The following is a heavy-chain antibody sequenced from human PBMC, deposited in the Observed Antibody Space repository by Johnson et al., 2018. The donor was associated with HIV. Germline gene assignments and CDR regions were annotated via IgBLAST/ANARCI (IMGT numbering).Heavy chain of an antibody. CDR3: AREFRSVGAPDVFDI. J-gene: IGHJ3*02. CDR1: GFTVSSNY. Sequence: VQLVESGGGLVQPGGSLRLSCAASGFTVSSNYMSWVRQAPGKGLEWVSVIYSGGSTYYADSVKGRFTISRDNSKNTLYLQMNSLRAEDTAVYYCAREFRSVGAPDVFDIWGQGTMVIVSS. V-gene: IGHV3-66*02. CDR2: IYSGGST. D-gene: IGHD1-26*01.